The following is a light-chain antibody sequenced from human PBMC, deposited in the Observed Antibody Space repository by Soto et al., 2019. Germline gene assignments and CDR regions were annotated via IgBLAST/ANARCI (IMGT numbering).Light chain of an antibody. CDR1: QSLLYSDGNTY. CDR2: KVS. J-gene: IGKJ2*01. V-gene: IGKV2-30*01. CDR3: MQGTHWPRT. Sequence: DVVLTQSPLSLPVTLGQPASISCRSSQSLLYSDGNTYLNWFQQRPGQSPRRLFYKVSDRDSGVPDRFSGSGSGTDFTLKISRMEAEDVGVYYCMQGTHWPRTFGQGTKLEIK.